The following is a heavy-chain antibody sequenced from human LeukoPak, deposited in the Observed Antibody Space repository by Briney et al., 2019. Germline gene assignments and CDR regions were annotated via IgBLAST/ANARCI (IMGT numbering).Heavy chain of an antibody. D-gene: IGHD2-2*01. Sequence: ASVKVSCKASGYTFTSYDINWVRQATGQGLEWMGWMNPNSGNTGYAQKFQGRVTMTRNTSISTAYMELSSLRSEDTAVYYCARDGSGYCSSTSCYWEDYYYYYGMGVWGQGTTVTVSS. J-gene: IGHJ6*02. CDR2: MNPNSGNT. CDR3: ARDGSGYCSSTSCYWEDYYYYYGMGV. V-gene: IGHV1-8*01. CDR1: GYTFTSYD.